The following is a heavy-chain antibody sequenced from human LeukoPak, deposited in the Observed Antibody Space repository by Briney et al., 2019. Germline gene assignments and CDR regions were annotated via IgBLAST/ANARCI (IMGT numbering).Heavy chain of an antibody. V-gene: IGHV3-11*01. CDR1: GFTFSDYY. D-gene: IGHD1-26*01. CDR2: ISSSGSTI. J-gene: IGHJ4*02. CDR3: ARDPGEWELLGVFDY. Sequence: GRSLRLSCAASGFTFSDYYMSWIRQAPGKGLEWVSYISSSGSTIYYADSVKGRFTISRDNAKNSLYLQMNSLRAEDTAVYYCARDPGEWELLGVFDYWGQGTLVTVSS.